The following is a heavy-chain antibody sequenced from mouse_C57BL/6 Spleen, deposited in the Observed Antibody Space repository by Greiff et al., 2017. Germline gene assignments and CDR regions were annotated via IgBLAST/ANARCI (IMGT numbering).Heavy chain of an antibody. CDR1: GSTFSDYG. Sequence: EVMLVESGGGLVKPGGSLKLSCAASGSTFSDYGMHWVRQAPEKGLEGVADISSGSGTIYYADTVKGRFTISRDNAKNTLFLQMTSLRSEATAMYYCARLTGTGWYFDVWGTGTTVTVSS. D-gene: IGHD4-1*01. CDR2: ISSGSGTI. J-gene: IGHJ1*03. V-gene: IGHV5-17*01. CDR3: ARLTGTGWYFDV.